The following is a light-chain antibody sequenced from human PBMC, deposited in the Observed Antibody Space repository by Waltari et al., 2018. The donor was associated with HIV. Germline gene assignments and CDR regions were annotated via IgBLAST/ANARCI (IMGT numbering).Light chain of an antibody. Sequence: DIQMTQSPSSLSASVEERVTITCRASQSMSSYLNWYQQKPGKAPKLLMYVASSLQSGVPSRFSGSGSGTDFTLTISSLQPEDFATYYCQQSYSTPYSFGQGTKLEIK. V-gene: IGKV1-39*01. CDR1: QSMSSY. J-gene: IGKJ2*03. CDR2: VAS. CDR3: QQSYSTPYS.